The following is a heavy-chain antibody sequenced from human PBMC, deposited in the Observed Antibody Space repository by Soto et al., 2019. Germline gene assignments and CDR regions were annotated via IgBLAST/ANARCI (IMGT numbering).Heavy chain of an antibody. V-gene: IGHV5-51*01. D-gene: IGHD3-22*01. CDR3: ARGARGQRSGYYLKRFDI. Sequence: GESLKISCTGSGYTFTSYWIGWVRQMPGKGLDWMGFIYADDSDTRYSPSFQGQVTISADKSISTAYLQWSSLKASDTAMYYCARGARGQRSGYYLKRFDIWGQGTMDTVSS. CDR1: GYTFTSYW. CDR2: IYADDSDT. J-gene: IGHJ3*02.